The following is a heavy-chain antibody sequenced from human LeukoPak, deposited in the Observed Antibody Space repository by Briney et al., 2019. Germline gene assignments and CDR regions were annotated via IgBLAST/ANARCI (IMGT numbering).Heavy chain of an antibody. D-gene: IGHD5-12*01. V-gene: IGHV3-23*01. CDR2: ISGSGVST. CDR1: GFTFSSYA. Sequence: PGGSLRLSCAASGFTFSSYAMSWVRQAPGKGLEWVSAISGSGVSTNYADSVKGRFTISRDNSKDTLYLLMNSLRAEDTAVYYCARGYSGYFYYWGQGTLVTVSS. CDR3: ARGYSGYFYY. J-gene: IGHJ4*02.